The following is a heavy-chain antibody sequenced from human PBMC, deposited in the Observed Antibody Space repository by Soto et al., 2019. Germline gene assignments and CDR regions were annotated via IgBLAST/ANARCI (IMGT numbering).Heavy chain of an antibody. CDR2: IKNKANSYTT. D-gene: IGHD6-19*01. V-gene: IGHV3-72*01. Sequence: EVQLVESGGGLVQPEGSLRLSCAASGFTFSDHYMDGVRQAPGKGLEWVGRIKNKANSYTTEYAAPVKGRFIISRDDSKNAVFLQMNRLNTDDTAVYYGTRVRLGSSRSSAYWGQGILVTVSS. CDR1: GFTFSDHY. CDR3: TRVRLGSSRSSAY. J-gene: IGHJ4*02.